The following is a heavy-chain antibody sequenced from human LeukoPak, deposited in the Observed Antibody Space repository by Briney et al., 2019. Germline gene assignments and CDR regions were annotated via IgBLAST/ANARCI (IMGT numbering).Heavy chain of an antibody. CDR3: ARDREWGAEDYYDG. Sequence: ASVKVSRKASGYTFTIYYIHWVRQAPGQGLGWMGIINAGGGSTRYAQKFQGRVTMTRDTSTSTVYMELSSLRSEDTAVYYCARDREWGAEDYYDGWGQGTLVTVSS. D-gene: IGHD3-22*01. V-gene: IGHV1-46*01. J-gene: IGHJ4*02. CDR2: INAGGGST. CDR1: GYTFTIYY.